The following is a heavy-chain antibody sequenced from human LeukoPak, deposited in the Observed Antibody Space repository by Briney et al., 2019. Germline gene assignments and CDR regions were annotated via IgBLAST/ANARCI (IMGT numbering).Heavy chain of an antibody. D-gene: IGHD6-13*01. V-gene: IGHV4-4*07. CDR1: GAPIRHYY. CDR2: IVPSGST. J-gene: IGHJ4*02. CDR3: AKEGAAPGPEFDY. Sequence: SETLSLTCTVSGAPIRHYYWSWIRQPAGKGLEWIGRIVPSGSTNYNPSLKSRVTMSVDTSKNQFSLKLNSVTAADTAVYYCAKEGAAPGPEFDYWGQGTLVIVSS.